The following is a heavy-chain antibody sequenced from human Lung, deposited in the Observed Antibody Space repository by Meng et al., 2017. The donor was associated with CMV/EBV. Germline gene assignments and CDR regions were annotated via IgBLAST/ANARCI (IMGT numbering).Heavy chain of an antibody. CDR3: ARGSWNYDF. Sequence: SVXVSCKASGYTFTGYNIHWVRQAPGQGLEWMGWINPNTGDTKYAQKFQGRVTLTRDTSISTAYMELRSLTSDDTAMYYCARGSWNYDFWGQGTLVTVSS. D-gene: IGHD1-7*01. CDR2: INPNTGDT. CDR1: GYTFTGYN. V-gene: IGHV1-2*02. J-gene: IGHJ5*01.